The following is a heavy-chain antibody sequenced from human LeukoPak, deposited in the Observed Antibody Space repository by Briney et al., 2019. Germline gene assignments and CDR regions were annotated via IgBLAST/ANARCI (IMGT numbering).Heavy chain of an antibody. Sequence: GGSLRLSCAASGFTFSSNYMSWVRQAPGKGLEWVSVIYSGGSTYYADSVKGRFTISRDNSKNTLYLQMNSLRAEDTAVYYCARTREQWLALHFDYWGQGTLVTVSS. CDR3: ARTREQWLALHFDY. D-gene: IGHD6-19*01. V-gene: IGHV3-53*01. CDR1: GFTFSSNY. J-gene: IGHJ4*02. CDR2: IYSGGST.